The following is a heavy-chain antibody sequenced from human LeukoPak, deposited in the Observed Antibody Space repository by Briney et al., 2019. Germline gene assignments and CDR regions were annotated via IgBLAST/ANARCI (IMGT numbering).Heavy chain of an antibody. CDR2: VWYDGRNR. CDR3: ARLWGGNGYSGGSLNL. V-gene: IGHV3-33*01. J-gene: IGHJ5*02. CDR1: GYTFSRHG. Sequence: RGSLRLSCAASGYTFSRHGIHWVRQAPGKGLEWVAVVWYDGRNRDYVDSVKGRFTISKDNSNNMVFLQMDRLRAEDTAVYYCARLWGGNGYSGGSLNLWGQGTLVTVSS. D-gene: IGHD3-16*01.